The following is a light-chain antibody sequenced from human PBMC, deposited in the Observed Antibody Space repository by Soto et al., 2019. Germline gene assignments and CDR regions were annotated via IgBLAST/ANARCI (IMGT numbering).Light chain of an antibody. CDR1: SSDVGNYNY. J-gene: IGLJ1*01. Sequence: QSALTQPASVSGSPGQSITISCTGASSDVGNYNYVSWYQQHPGKAPKLIIYDVSNRPSGVSNRFSGSKSGNTASLTISGLQAEDEADYYCTSYTSSTPLEVFGTGTKVTVL. CDR2: DVS. V-gene: IGLV2-14*03. CDR3: TSYTSSTPLEV.